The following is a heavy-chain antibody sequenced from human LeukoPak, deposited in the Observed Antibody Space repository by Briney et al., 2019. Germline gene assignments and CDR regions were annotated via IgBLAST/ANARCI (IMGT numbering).Heavy chain of an antibody. D-gene: IGHD6-13*01. V-gene: IGHV3-23*01. Sequence: PGGSLRLSCAASGFTFSSYAMSWVRQAPGKGLEWVSAISGSGGSTYYADSVKGRFTISRDNSKNTLYLQMNSLRAEDTAIYYCARRAAAAGTVYYYFDYWGQGTLVTVSS. CDR2: ISGSGGST. J-gene: IGHJ4*02. CDR3: ARRAAAAGTVYYYFDY. CDR1: GFTFSSYA.